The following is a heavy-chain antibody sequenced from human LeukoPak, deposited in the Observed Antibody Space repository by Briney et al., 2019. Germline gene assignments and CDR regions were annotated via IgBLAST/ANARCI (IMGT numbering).Heavy chain of an antibody. V-gene: IGHV1-46*01. J-gene: IGHJ4*02. CDR1: GYTFTGYY. CDR3: ARYSGYAFDY. Sequence: ASVKVSCKASGYTFTGYYMHWVRQAPGQGPEWMGVISPSGGSTTYAQKFQGRVTLTRDMSTSTDYLELRSLRSDDTALYYCARYSGYAFDYWGQGTLVTVSS. D-gene: IGHD5-12*01. CDR2: ISPSGGST.